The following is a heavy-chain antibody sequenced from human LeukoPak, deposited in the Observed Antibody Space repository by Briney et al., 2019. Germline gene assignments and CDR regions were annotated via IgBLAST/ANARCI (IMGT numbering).Heavy chain of an antibody. CDR2: ISRSGSTK. Sequence: GGSLRLSCAASGFTFSDYNMRWIRQAPGKGLEWVSSISRSGSTKYYADSVKGRFTISRDNAKNSLFLQMNSLRAEDTAVYYCTTKSMVRGVIRYYYYYMDVWGKGTTVTVSS. J-gene: IGHJ6*03. V-gene: IGHV3-11*01. D-gene: IGHD3-10*01. CDR3: TTKSMVRGVIRYYYYYMDV. CDR1: GFTFSDYN.